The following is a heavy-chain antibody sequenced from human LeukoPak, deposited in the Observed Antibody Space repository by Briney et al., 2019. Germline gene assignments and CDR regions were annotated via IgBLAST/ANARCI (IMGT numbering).Heavy chain of an antibody. D-gene: IGHD6-13*01. CDR2: IYHSGST. V-gene: IGHV4-30-2*01. J-gene: IGHJ4*02. Sequence: SQTLSLTCAVSGGSISSGGYSWSWIRQPPGKGLEWIGYIYHSGSTYYNPSLKSRVTISVDRSKNQFSLKLNSVTAADTAIYYCARGWQQLVLDYWGQGTLVTVSS. CDR3: ARGWQQLVLDY. CDR1: GGSISSGGYS.